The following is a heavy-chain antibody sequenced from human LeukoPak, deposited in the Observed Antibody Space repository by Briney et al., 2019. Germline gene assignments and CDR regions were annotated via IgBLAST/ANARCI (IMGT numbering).Heavy chain of an antibody. J-gene: IGHJ4*02. V-gene: IGHV3-21*01. CDR2: ISSSGAKT. D-gene: IGHD6-19*01. Sequence: GGSLRLSRAASGFTFSSYSMNWVRQAPGKGLQWVSSISSSGAKTYYADSVKGRVTISRDNAKNSYYLEMNSLVAEDTAVYYCARDPIAVVGGGSFDYWGQGILVTVSS. CDR1: GFTFSSYS. CDR3: ARDPIAVVGGGSFDY.